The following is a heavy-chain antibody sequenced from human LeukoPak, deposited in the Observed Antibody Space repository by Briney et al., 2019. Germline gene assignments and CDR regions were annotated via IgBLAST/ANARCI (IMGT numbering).Heavy chain of an antibody. D-gene: IGHD6-13*01. J-gene: IGHJ4*02. Sequence: PGGSLRLSCAASGFTFSSYAMSWVRQAPGKGLEWVSAISGSGGSTYYADSVKGRFTNSRDNSKNMLYLQMNSLRAEDTAVYYCAKEVAAAGTIDYWGQGTLVTVSS. CDR1: GFTFSSYA. CDR2: ISGSGGST. V-gene: IGHV3-23*01. CDR3: AKEVAAAGTIDY.